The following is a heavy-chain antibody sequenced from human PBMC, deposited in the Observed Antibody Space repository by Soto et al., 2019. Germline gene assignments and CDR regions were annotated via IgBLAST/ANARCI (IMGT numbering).Heavy chain of an antibody. D-gene: IGHD1-26*01. CDR1: GFTFSSYA. CDR3: AKKRWEGYGMDV. V-gene: IGHV3-23*01. CDR2: ISASGGST. J-gene: IGHJ6*02. Sequence: EVQLLESGGGLVQPGGSLRLSCAASGFTFSSYAMSWVRQAPGKGLEWVSTISASGGSTYYADSVKGRFTISRDNSKNTLYLQMNSMRAEDTAVCYCAKKRWEGYGMDVWGQGTTVTVSS.